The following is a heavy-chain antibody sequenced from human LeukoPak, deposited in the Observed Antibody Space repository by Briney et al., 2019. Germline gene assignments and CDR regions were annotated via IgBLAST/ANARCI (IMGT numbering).Heavy chain of an antibody. Sequence: ASVKVSCKASGYTFTGYGISWVRQAPGQGLEWMGWISAYNGNTNYAQKLQGRVTMTTDTSTSTAYMELRSLRSDDTAVYYCARDATYCSGGSCYSDAFDYWGQGTLVTVSS. J-gene: IGHJ4*02. CDR3: ARDATYCSGGSCYSDAFDY. CDR1: GYTFTGYG. CDR2: ISAYNGNT. V-gene: IGHV1-18*01. D-gene: IGHD2-15*01.